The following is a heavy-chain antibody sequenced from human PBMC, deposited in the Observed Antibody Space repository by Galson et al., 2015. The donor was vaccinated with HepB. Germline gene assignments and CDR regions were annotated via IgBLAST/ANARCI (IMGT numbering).Heavy chain of an antibody. CDR3: ARVIHRLWYFDL. V-gene: IGHV3-30-3*01. J-gene: IGHJ2*01. CDR2: ISYDGSNK. CDR1: GFTFSSYA. Sequence: SLRLSCAASGFTFSSYAMHWVRQAPGKGLEWVAVISYDGSNKYYADSVKGRFTISRDNSKNTLYLQMNSLRAEDTAVYYCARVIHRLWYFDLWGRGTLVIVSS.